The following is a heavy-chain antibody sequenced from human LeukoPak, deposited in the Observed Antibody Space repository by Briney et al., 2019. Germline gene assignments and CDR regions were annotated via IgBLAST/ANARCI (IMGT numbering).Heavy chain of an antibody. Sequence: PGGCLRLSSAASGFTFTSYWMHWVRQAPGKGLVWVSRINSDGSRASEADSVKGLFTISRDNAKHTLYLQMNSLRAEETAVYYCAREGRVAAAGKNYCYYMDVWGKGTTVTVSS. D-gene: IGHD6-13*01. J-gene: IGHJ6*03. CDR2: INSDGSRA. CDR3: AREGRVAAAGKNYCYYMDV. V-gene: IGHV3-74*01. CDR1: GFTFTSYW.